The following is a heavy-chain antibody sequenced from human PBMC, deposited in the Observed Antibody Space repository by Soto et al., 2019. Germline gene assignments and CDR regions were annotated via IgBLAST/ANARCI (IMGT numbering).Heavy chain of an antibody. V-gene: IGHV5-51*01. Sequence: PGESLKISCKGSGYSFTSYWIAWVRQMPGKGLEWMGIIYPGDSDTRYSPSFQGQVTISADKSISTAYLQWSSLRASDTAMYYWAWRTSVYGLLTGFYQYYSMDVWGQGTTVTVSS. CDR3: AWRTSVYGLLTGFYQYYSMDV. D-gene: IGHD3-9*01. CDR1: GYSFTSYW. CDR2: IYPGDSDT. J-gene: IGHJ6*02.